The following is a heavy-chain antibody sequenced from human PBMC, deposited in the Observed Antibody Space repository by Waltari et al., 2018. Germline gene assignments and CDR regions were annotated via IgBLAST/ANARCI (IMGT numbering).Heavy chain of an antibody. CDR3: ARAFVNIAARGMDA. CDR1: GFTFNGYW. V-gene: IGHV3-74*01. D-gene: IGHD6-13*01. Sequence: VLLVESGGGLVQPGGSLRLSCAAAGFTFNGYWIYWVRQAPGKGLVWVSTISSNGNYGTYADSVRGRFTISRDNAKNTLYLQMNSLTAEDTAVYYCARAFVNIAARGMDAWGQGTAVTVSS. J-gene: IGHJ6*02. CDR2: ISSNGNYG.